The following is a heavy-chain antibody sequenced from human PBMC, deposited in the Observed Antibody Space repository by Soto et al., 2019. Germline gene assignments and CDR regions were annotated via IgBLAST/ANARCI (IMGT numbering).Heavy chain of an antibody. Sequence: QITLKESGPTLVKPTQTLTLTCTFSGFSLSTSGVGVGWIRQPPGKALEWLALIYWDDDKRYSPSLKSRLTITKDTSKNQVVLPMTNMDPVDTATYYCAHRLGYSGYDNFDYWGQGTLVTVSS. CDR1: GFSLSTSGVG. CDR2: IYWDDDK. V-gene: IGHV2-5*02. J-gene: IGHJ4*02. D-gene: IGHD5-12*01. CDR3: AHRLGYSGYDNFDY.